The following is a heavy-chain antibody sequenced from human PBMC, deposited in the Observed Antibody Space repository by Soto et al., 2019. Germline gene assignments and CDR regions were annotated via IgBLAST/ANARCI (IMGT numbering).Heavy chain of an antibody. CDR3: ARDLWGYCGTDCYPLDV. D-gene: IGHD2-21*02. CDR1: GHSISGYY. V-gene: IGHV4-59*01. J-gene: IGHJ6*02. Sequence: PSETLSLTCTVSGHSISGYYWSWIRQPPGKGLEWIGYMYNTGSTVYNPSFKSRVTISVDTSKNQFSLKLNSVTAADTAVYYCARDLWGYCGTDCYPLDVWGQGTTVS. CDR2: MYNTGST.